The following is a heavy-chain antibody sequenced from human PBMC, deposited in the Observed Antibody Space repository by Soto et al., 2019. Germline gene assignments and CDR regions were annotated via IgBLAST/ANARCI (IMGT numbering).Heavy chain of an antibody. J-gene: IGHJ5*02. CDR1: GYTFTSYG. CDR3: ARDHLRTGMVATRTFYRLDP. V-gene: IGHV1-18*04. Sequence: ASVKVSCKASGYTFTSYGISWVRQAPGQGLEWMGWISAYNGNTNYAQKLQGRVTMTTDTSTSTAYMELRSLRSDDTAVYYCARDHLRTGMVATRTFYRLDPWGQGTLVTVYS. D-gene: IGHD5-12*01. CDR2: ISAYNGNT.